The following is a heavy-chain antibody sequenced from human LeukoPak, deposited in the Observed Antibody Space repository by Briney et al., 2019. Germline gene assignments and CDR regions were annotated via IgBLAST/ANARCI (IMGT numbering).Heavy chain of an antibody. D-gene: IGHD1-26*01. CDR1: GGSISSYY. V-gene: IGHV4-59*08. Sequence: SVTLSLTCTVSGGSISSYYWSWIRQPPGKGLEWIGYIYYSGSTNYNPSLKSRVTISVDTSKNQFSLKLSSVTAADTAVYYCARHRASIVGATGIDYWGQGTLVTVSS. CDR3: ARHRASIVGATGIDY. J-gene: IGHJ4*02. CDR2: IYYSGST.